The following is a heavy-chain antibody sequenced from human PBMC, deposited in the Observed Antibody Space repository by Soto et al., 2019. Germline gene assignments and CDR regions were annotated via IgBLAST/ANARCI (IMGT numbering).Heavy chain of an antibody. V-gene: IGHV4-34*01. D-gene: IGHD3-3*01. CDR3: ARVSDFWSGYLS. J-gene: IGHJ5*02. CDR1: GGSFSGYY. CDR2: INHSGST. Sequence: SETLSLTCAVYGGSFSGYYWSWIRQPPGKGLEWIGEINHSGSTNYNPSLKSRVTISVDTSKNQFSLKLSSVTAADTAVYYCARVSDFWSGYLSWGQGTLVTVSS.